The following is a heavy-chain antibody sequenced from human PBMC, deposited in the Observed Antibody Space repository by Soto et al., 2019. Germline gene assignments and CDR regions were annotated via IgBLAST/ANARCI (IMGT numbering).Heavy chain of an antibody. CDR1: GFTFSSYA. V-gene: IGHV3-30-3*01. CDR3: ARALNYYGSGGHYYYGMDV. Sequence: GGSLRLSCAASGFTFSSYAMHWVRQAPGKGLEWVAVISYDGSNKYYADSVEGRFTISRDNSKNTLYLQMNSLRAEDTAVYYCARALNYYGSGGHYYYGMDVWGQGTTVTVSS. J-gene: IGHJ6*02. D-gene: IGHD3-10*01. CDR2: ISYDGSNK.